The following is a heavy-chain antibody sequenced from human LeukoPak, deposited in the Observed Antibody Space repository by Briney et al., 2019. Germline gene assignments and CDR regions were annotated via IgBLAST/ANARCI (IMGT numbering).Heavy chain of an antibody. J-gene: IGHJ4*02. CDR2: IYSDGRI. V-gene: IGHV3-53*01. CDR1: GFAFSSYG. CDR3: ARESGYSYGLAGFFDY. D-gene: IGHD5-18*01. Sequence: QSGGSLRLSCAASGFAFSSYGTHWVRQAPGKGLEWVSVIYSDGRIHYADSVKGRFTISRDDSKNTLYLQMNSLRAEDTAVYYCARESGYSYGLAGFFDYWGQGTLVTVSS.